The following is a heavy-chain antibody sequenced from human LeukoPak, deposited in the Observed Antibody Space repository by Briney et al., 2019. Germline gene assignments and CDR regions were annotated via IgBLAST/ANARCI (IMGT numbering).Heavy chain of an antibody. CDR2: ISGSGGST. CDR1: GFTFSSYA. D-gene: IGHD3-10*01. Sequence: PGGSLRLSCAASGFTFSSYAMSWVRQAPGKGLEWVSAISGSGGSTYYVDSVKGRFTISRDNSKNTLYLQMNSLRAEDTAVYYCAKGISTHYYGSGSRLDYWGQGTLVTVSS. J-gene: IGHJ4*02. CDR3: AKGISTHYYGSGSRLDY. V-gene: IGHV3-23*01.